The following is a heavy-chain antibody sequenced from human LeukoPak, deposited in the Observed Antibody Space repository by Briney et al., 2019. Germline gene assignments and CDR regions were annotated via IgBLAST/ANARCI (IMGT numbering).Heavy chain of an antibody. J-gene: IGHJ5*02. V-gene: IGHV4-34*01. CDR3: ARGLPGSDTMVRGVMKGWFDP. Sequence: PSETLSLTCAVYGGSFSGYYWSWIRQPPGKGLEWIGEINHSGSTNYNPSLKSRVTISVDTSKNQFSLKLSSVTAADTAAYYCARGLPGSDTMVRGVMKGWFDPWGQGTLVTVSS. D-gene: IGHD3-10*01. CDR2: INHSGST. CDR1: GGSFSGYY.